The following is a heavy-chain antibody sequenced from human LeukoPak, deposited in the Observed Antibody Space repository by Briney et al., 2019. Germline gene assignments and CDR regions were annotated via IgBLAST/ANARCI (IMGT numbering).Heavy chain of an antibody. CDR1: GGSISSYY. CDR2: IYYSGST. D-gene: IGHD5-24*01. Sequence: SETLSLTCTVSGGSISSYYWSWIRQPPGKGLEWIGYIYYSGSTNYNPSLKSRVTISVDTSKNQFSLKLSSVTAADTAVYYCARSRGERRLQFDAFDIWGQGTMVTVSS. CDR3: ARSRGERRLQFDAFDI. J-gene: IGHJ3*02. V-gene: IGHV4-59*01.